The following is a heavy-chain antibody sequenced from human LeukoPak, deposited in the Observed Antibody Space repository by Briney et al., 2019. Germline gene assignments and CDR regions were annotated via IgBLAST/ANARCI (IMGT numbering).Heavy chain of an antibody. CDR1: GGSFSGYY. J-gene: IGHJ3*02. CDR2: INHSGST. V-gene: IGHV4-34*01. D-gene: IGHD3-10*01. Sequence: PSETLSLTCAVYGGSFSGYYWSWIRQPPGKGLEGIGEINHSGSTNYNPSLKSRVTISVDTSKNQFSLKLSSVTAADTAVYYCASEGNYYGSGSLDAFDIWGQGTMVTVSS. CDR3: ASEGNYYGSGSLDAFDI.